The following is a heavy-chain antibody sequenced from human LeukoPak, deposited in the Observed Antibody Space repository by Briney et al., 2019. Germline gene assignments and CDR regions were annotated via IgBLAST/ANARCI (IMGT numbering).Heavy chain of an antibody. J-gene: IGHJ4*02. V-gene: IGHV3-48*03. CDR2: ISTTGTTI. CDR3: ARGFAPHDF. D-gene: IGHD3-10*01. CDR1: GFTFSHYE. Sequence: SGGSLRLSCAASGFTFSHYEMSWVRQAPGKGLEWVSYISTTGTTIFYADSVKGRFTISRDNAKNSLFLQMHSLRAEDTAVYYCARGFAPHDFWGQGTLVTVSS.